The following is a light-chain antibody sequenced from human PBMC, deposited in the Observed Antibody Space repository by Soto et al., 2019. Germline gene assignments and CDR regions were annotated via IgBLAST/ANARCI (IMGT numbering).Light chain of an antibody. CDR2: KAS. J-gene: IGKJ4*01. CDR3: QQYSSYLFT. CDR1: QSISSR. Sequence: DIQMPQSPPTLPATVGDRDTITCRARQSISSRLDWNQQKPGKALKVLIHKASSLQSGVPSRFSGSGSGTEFTRTISGLQSDDFATYCCQQYSSYLFTVGGGTKVEIK. V-gene: IGKV1-5*03.